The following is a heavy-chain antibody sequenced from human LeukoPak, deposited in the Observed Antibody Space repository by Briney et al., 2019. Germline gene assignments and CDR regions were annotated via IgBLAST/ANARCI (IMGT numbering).Heavy chain of an antibody. V-gene: IGHV3-74*01. CDR1: GFTFSSMW. J-gene: IGHJ4*02. CDR2: IHSDGSST. D-gene: IGHD3-16*01. CDR3: VRDRYYVPDY. Sequence: GVSLCLSCAASGFTFSSMWLDWFGQAQGKGPVWVSRIHSDGSSTIYADSVKGRFTISRDNARNTLYLQMNSLRAEDTAVYYCVRDRYYVPDYWGQGTLVTVSS.